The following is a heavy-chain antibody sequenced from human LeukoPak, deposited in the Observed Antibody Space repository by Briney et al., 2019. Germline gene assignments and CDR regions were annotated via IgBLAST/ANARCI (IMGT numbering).Heavy chain of an antibody. D-gene: IGHD3-10*01. CDR1: GFSFSNYA. CDR3: AKVPYSDYGSGRPPFMDV. V-gene: IGHV3-23*01. J-gene: IGHJ6*02. CDR2: ISYTGSDT. Sequence: PGGSLRLSCAASGFSFSNYAMSWVRQAPGEGLEWVSTISYTGSDTYYADSVEGRFTISRDNSMNTLYLQMTSLRAADTAIYYCAKVPYSDYGSGRPPFMDVWGQGTTVAVSS.